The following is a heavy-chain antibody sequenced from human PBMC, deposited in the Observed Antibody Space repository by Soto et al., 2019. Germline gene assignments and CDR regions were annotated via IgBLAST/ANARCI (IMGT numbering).Heavy chain of an antibody. J-gene: IGHJ4*02. CDR1: GFTFSSYA. CDR2: IGGRGVNT. CDR3: AKRGDDFWSGYYYYFDC. Sequence: PGGSLRLSCAASGFTFSSYAMNWVRQAPGKGLEWVSGIGGRGVNTYYADSVKGRFTISRDNSKNTLYLQMNSLRVEDTAVYYCAKRGDDFWSGYYYYFDCWGLGTLVTVSS. D-gene: IGHD3-3*01. V-gene: IGHV3-23*01.